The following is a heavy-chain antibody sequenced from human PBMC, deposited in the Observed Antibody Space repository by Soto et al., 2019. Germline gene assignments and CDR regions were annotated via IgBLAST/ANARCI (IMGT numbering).Heavy chain of an antibody. Sequence: SDTLSLTCTVSGGSISSYYWSWILQPPGKGLEWIGYIYYSGSTNYNPSLKSRVTISVDTSKNQFSLKLSPVTAADTAVYYCARVVRGVIISHYYYYMDVWGKGTTVTVSS. CDR3: ARVVRGVIISHYYYYMDV. J-gene: IGHJ6*03. CDR1: GGSISSYY. V-gene: IGHV4-59*01. CDR2: IYYSGST. D-gene: IGHD3-10*01.